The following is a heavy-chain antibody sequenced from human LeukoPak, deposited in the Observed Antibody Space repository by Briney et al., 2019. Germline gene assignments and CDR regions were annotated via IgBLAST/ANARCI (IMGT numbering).Heavy chain of an antibody. V-gene: IGHV1-69*06. Sequence: GASVKVSCKASGYTFTSYAISWVRQAPGQGLEWMGGIIPIFGTANYAQKFQGRVTITADKSTSTAYMKLSSLRSEDTAVYYCARDSPHSGGSCYDYWGQGTLVTVSS. D-gene: IGHD2-15*01. CDR3: ARDSPHSGGSCYDY. CDR2: IIPIFGTA. CDR1: GYTFTSYA. J-gene: IGHJ4*02.